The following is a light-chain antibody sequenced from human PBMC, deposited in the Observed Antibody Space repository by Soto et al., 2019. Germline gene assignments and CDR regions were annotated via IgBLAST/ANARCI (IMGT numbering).Light chain of an antibody. Sequence: EIVLTQSPGTLSLSPGERATLSCRASQSVSSSYLAWYQQKPGQAPRLLIYGASSRATGIPDRFSGSWSGTDFTLTISTLEPEDSALYYCQQYGSSPWTFGQGTKVEIK. J-gene: IGKJ1*01. CDR1: QSVSSSY. CDR2: GAS. CDR3: QQYGSSPWT. V-gene: IGKV3-20*01.